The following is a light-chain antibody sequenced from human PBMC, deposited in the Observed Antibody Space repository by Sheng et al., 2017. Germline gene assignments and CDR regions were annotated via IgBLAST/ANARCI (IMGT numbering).Light chain of an antibody. Sequence: DIQMTQSPSTLSASVGDRVTITCRASQSISDWLAWYQQKPGKAPKLLIYETSNLQGGVPSRFSGSGSGTEFTLTINNLQHDDFATYYCQQYNHYSWTFGQGTKVDVK. CDR2: ETS. J-gene: IGKJ1*01. V-gene: IGKV1-5*03. CDR3: QQYNHYSWT. CDR1: QSISDW.